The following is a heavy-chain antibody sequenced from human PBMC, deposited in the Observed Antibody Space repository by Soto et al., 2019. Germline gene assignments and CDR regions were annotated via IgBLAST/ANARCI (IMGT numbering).Heavy chain of an antibody. CDR1: GGSISSGGYS. CDR3: ARARRGVTHRGHNWFDP. V-gene: IGHV4-30-2*01. Sequence: TSETLSLTCAVSGGSISSGGYSWSWIRQPPGKGLEWIGYIYHSGSTYYNPSLKSRVTISVDRSKNQFSLKLSSVTAADTAVYYCARARRGVTHRGHNWFDPWGQGTLVTLSS. CDR2: IYHSGST. J-gene: IGHJ5*02. D-gene: IGHD3-10*01.